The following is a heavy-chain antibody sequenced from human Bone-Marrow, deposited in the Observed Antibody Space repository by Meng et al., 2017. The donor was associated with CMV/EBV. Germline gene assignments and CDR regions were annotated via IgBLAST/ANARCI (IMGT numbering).Heavy chain of an antibody. CDR1: GGSISSSSYY. D-gene: IGHD6-19*01. J-gene: IGHJ4*02. Sequence: SETLSLTCTVSGGSISSSSYYWAWIRQPPGKGLEWIGNIYYSGSTYYNPSLKSRVTISVDTSKNQFSLKLSSVTAADTAVYYCARGSTYSSSPFFDYWGQGTLVTASS. CDR2: IYYSGST. V-gene: IGHV4-39*07. CDR3: ARGSTYSSSPFFDY.